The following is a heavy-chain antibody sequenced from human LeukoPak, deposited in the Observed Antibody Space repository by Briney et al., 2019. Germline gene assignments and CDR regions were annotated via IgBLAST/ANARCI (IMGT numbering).Heavy chain of an antibody. V-gene: IGHV4-59*01. CDR2: IYYSGST. CDR1: GGSISSYY. CDR3: ARDSHRLRGFDY. Sequence: SETLSLTYTVSGGSISSYYWSWIRQPPGKGLEWIGYIYYSGSTSYNPSLKSRVTISVDTSKNQFSLKLSSVTAADTAVYYCARDSHRLRGFDYWGQGTLVTVSS. D-gene: IGHD2-21*02. J-gene: IGHJ4*02.